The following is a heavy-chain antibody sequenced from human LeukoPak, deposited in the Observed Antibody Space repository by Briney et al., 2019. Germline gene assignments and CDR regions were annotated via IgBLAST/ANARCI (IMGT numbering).Heavy chain of an antibody. Sequence: AASVKVSCKATGYTFTGYYMHWVRQAPGQGLEWMGWINPNSGGTNYAQKFQGRVTMTRDTSISTAYMELSRLRSDDTAVYYCARSTYYYDSSGYKFAFDIWGQGTMVTVSS. V-gene: IGHV1-2*02. CDR3: ARSTYYYDSSGYKFAFDI. CDR2: INPNSGGT. D-gene: IGHD3-22*01. J-gene: IGHJ3*02. CDR1: GYTFTGYY.